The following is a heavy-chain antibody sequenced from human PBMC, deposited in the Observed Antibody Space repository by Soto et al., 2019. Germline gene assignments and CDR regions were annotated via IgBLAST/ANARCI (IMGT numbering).Heavy chain of an antibody. CDR2: IWFDGTNE. Sequence: QVQLVESGGGVVQPEKSLRLSCAASGFIFTNYGMHWVRQAPGKGLEWVAGIWFDGTNENYADSVKGRFTISRDNFNNMLYLRMNSLRAEETAVYYCVRDYTFSSEDSYGYRWFGPWDQGTLVSVSS. V-gene: IGHV3-33*01. CDR1: GFIFTNYG. CDR3: VRDYTFSSEDSYGYRWFGP. D-gene: IGHD5-18*01. J-gene: IGHJ5*02.